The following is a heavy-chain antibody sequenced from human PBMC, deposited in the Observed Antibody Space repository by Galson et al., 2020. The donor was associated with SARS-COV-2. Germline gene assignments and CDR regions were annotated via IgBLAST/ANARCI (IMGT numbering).Heavy chain of an antibody. J-gene: IGHJ5*02. CDR3: AREAQCTTTCYGHMWFDP. V-gene: IGHV4-39*02. CDR2: VYYSGST. Sequence: SETLSLTCTVSGASISSGSYYWGWVRQPPGKGLEWIGTVYYSGSTYYNTSLKSRVTISADTSKNQISLKLTSVTAADTAVYYCAREAQCTTTCYGHMWFDPWCQGMLVTVSS. CDR1: GASISSGSYY. D-gene: IGHD2-2*01.